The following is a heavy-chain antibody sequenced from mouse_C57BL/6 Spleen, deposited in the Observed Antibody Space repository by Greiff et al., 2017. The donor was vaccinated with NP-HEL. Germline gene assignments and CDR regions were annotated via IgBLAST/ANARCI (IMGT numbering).Heavy chain of an antibody. CDR1: GYSITSGYY. D-gene: IGHD1-1*01. CDR2: ISYDGSN. CDR3: ATEAYYYGSSWFAY. V-gene: IGHV3-6*01. Sequence: EPGPGLVKPSQSLSLTCSVTGYSITSGYYWNWIRQFPGNKLEWMGYISYDGSNNYNPSLKNRISITRDTSKNQFFLKLNSVTTEDTATYYCATEAYYYGSSWFAYWGQGTLVTVSA. J-gene: IGHJ3*01.